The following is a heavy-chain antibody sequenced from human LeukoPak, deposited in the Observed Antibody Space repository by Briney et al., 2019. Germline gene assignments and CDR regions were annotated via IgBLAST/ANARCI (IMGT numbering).Heavy chain of an antibody. CDR3: ARDPKPSSWYEAYFDY. CDR1: GFIFNNYG. Sequence: GGSLRLSCAASGFIFNNYGMSWVRQAPGKGLEWVAVISYDGSNKHYADSVKGRFTISRDNSKNTLYLQMNSLRAEDTAVYYCARDPKPSSWYEAYFDYWGQGTLVTVSS. J-gene: IGHJ4*02. D-gene: IGHD6-13*01. CDR2: ISYDGSNK. V-gene: IGHV3-30*03.